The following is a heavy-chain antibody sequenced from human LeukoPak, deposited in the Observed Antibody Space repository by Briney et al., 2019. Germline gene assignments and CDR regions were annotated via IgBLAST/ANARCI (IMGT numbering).Heavy chain of an antibody. V-gene: IGHV3-7*01. Sequence: GGSLRLSCAASGFTFTKYWMTWVRQAPGKGLEWVANIKQDGSEKFYVDSVKGRFTISRDNSKNTLYLQMNSLRAEDTAVYYCARGPRYYYDSSGIDYWGQGTLVTVSS. D-gene: IGHD3-22*01. CDR1: GFTFTKYW. CDR2: IKQDGSEK. CDR3: ARGPRYYYDSSGIDY. J-gene: IGHJ4*02.